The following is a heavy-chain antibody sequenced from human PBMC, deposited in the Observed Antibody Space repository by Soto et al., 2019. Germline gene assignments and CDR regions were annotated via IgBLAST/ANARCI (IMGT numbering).Heavy chain of an antibody. CDR3: ARTYCSGGSCYGGYYFDY. CDR2: IIPIFGTA. D-gene: IGHD2-15*01. Sequence: QVQLVQSGAEVKKPGSSVKVSCKASGGTFSSYAISWVRQAPGQGLEWMGGIIPIFGTANYAQKFQGRVTITADKSTSTAYMELSSLRSEDMAVYYCARTYCSGGSCYGGYYFDYWGQGTLVTVSS. CDR1: GGTFSSYA. V-gene: IGHV1-69*06. J-gene: IGHJ4*02.